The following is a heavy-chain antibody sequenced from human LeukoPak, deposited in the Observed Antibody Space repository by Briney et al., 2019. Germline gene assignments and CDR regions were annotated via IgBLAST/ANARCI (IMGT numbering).Heavy chain of an antibody. CDR3: ARYRYYDSSGQSYYFDY. CDR2: IHYSGNT. V-gene: IGHV4-59*12. Sequence: SETLSLTCSVSGDSMNIYYWSWIRQSPGKRLEWIGQIHYSGNTNYNPSLKRRVTISLDMSNNQFSLNLNSVTAADTAVYYCARYRYYDSSGQSYYFDYWGQGTLVTVSS. J-gene: IGHJ4*02. CDR1: GDSMNIYY. D-gene: IGHD3-22*01.